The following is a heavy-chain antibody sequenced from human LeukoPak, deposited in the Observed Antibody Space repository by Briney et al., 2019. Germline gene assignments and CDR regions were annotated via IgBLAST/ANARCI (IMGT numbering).Heavy chain of an antibody. D-gene: IGHD3-22*01. CDR1: GFTFSRYT. J-gene: IGHJ4*02. CDR2: ISSSSSYI. CDR3: ARDGLLLPPSYY. V-gene: IGHV3-21*01. Sequence: PGGSLRLSCAASGFTFSRYTMNWVRQAPGKGLEWVSSISSSSSYIYYADSVKGRFTISRDNAKNSLYLQMNSLRAEDTAVYYCARDGLLLPPSYYWGQGTLVTVSS.